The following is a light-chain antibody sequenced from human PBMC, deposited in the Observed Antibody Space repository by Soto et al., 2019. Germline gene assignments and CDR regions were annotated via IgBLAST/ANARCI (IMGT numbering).Light chain of an antibody. CDR1: QSINIY. J-gene: IGKJ2*01. Sequence: IQMTQSPSSLSASVGDRVTVTCRASQSINIYLNWYQQKPGKAPTLLIYGASSLQSGVPSRFGGGGSRTDFTLTISSLQPEDFATYYCQQSYRSPYTFGQGTKLEIK. CDR2: GAS. CDR3: QQSYRSPYT. V-gene: IGKV1-39*01.